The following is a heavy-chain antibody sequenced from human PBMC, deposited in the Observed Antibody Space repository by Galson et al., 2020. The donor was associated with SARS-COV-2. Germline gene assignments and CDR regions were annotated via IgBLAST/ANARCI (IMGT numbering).Heavy chain of an antibody. V-gene: IGHV3-53*04. D-gene: IGHD6-6*01. CDR2: FYSAGST. J-gene: IGHJ4*02. CDR3: ARSFSGAREFDY. CDR1: GFLVSSNY. Sequence: GESLKISCTASGFLVSSNYTNWVRQAPGKGLEWVSAFYSAGSTYYADSVTGRFTMSRHSSNNTVSLQMDSLRAEDTAVYYCARSFSGAREFDYWGQGTLVTVSS.